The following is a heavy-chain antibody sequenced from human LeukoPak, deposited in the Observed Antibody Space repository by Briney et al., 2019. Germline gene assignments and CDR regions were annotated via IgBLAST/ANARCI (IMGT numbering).Heavy chain of an antibody. Sequence: GASVKVSCKASGYTFTSYTMHWVRQAPGQRLEWMGWINAGNGNTEYSQKFQGRVTITRDTSASTAYMELSSLRSEDTAVFYCARGYDYNNYGWFDPWGQGTLVTVSS. D-gene: IGHD4-11*01. CDR1: GYTFTSYT. CDR3: ARGYDYNNYGWFDP. V-gene: IGHV1-3*01. J-gene: IGHJ5*02. CDR2: INAGNGNT.